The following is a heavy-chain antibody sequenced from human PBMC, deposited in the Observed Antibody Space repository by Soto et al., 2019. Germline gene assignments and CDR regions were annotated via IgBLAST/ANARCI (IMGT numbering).Heavy chain of an antibody. Sequence: ASVKVSCKASGYTFTSYYMHWVRQAPGQGLEWMGIINPSGGSTSYAQKFQGRVTMTRDTSTSTVYMELSSLRSEDTAVYYCARDDSGYDKITTYHYYYYMDVWGKGTTVTVSS. J-gene: IGHJ6*03. CDR2: INPSGGST. CDR1: GYTFTSYY. V-gene: IGHV1-46*03. D-gene: IGHD5-12*01. CDR3: ARDDSGYDKITTYHYYYYMDV.